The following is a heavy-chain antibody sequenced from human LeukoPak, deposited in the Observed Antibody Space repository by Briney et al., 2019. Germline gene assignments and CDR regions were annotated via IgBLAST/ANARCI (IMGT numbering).Heavy chain of an antibody. D-gene: IGHD2-15*01. Sequence: GGSLRLSCAASGFPFSSYGMHWVRQAPGKGLEWVAFIPYDGSDKFYADSVKGRFTISRDNSKNTLYLQMNSLRAEDTAVYYCAKGGPPGGYCSGGSCYHFDYWGQGTLVTVSS. V-gene: IGHV3-30*02. J-gene: IGHJ4*02. CDR3: AKGGPPGGYCSGGSCYHFDY. CDR2: IPYDGSDK. CDR1: GFPFSSYG.